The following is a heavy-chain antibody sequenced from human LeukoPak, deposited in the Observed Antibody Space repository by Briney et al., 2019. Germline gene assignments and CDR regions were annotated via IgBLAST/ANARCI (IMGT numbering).Heavy chain of an antibody. D-gene: IGHD6-19*01. CDR1: GFTFSSYW. Sequence: GGSLRLSRAASGFTFSSYWMSWVRQAPGKGLEWVANIKQDGSEKYYVDSVKGRFTISRDNAKNSLYLQMNSLRAEDTAVYYCARDGKGSGWYTKHDYWGQGTLVTVSS. CDR2: IKQDGSEK. J-gene: IGHJ4*02. CDR3: ARDGKGSGWYTKHDY. V-gene: IGHV3-7*01.